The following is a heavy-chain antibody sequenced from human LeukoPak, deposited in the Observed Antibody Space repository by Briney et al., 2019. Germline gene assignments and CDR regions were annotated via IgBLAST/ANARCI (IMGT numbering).Heavy chain of an antibody. Sequence: GGSLRLSCAASGFTFSSYAMSWVRQAPGKGLEWVSAISGSGGSTYHADSVKGRFTISRDNSKNTLYLQMNSLRAEDTAVYYCAKTGSGYYFALTFFDYWGQGTLVTVSS. V-gene: IGHV3-23*01. D-gene: IGHD3-22*01. CDR1: GFTFSSYA. CDR3: AKTGSGYYFALTFFDY. J-gene: IGHJ4*02. CDR2: ISGSGGST.